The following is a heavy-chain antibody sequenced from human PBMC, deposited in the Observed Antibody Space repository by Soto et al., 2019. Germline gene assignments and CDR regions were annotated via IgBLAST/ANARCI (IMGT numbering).Heavy chain of an antibody. Sequence: QVTLKESGPVLVKPTETLTLTCTVSGFSLSNARMGVSWIRQPPGKALEWLAHIFSNDEKSYSTSLKSRLTISKDTSKSQVVLTMTNMNLVKTATYYGARIRRTQAKNYSYYYMAVWAKGPRSPSP. CDR1: GFSLSNARMG. J-gene: IGHJ6*03. CDR3: ARIRRTQAKNYSYYYMAV. CDR2: IFSNDEK. V-gene: IGHV2-26*01.